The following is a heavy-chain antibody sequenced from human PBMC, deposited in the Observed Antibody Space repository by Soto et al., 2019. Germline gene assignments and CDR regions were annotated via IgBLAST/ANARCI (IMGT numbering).Heavy chain of an antibody. Sequence: QSQTLSLTCAVYGGSFSGYYWSWIRQPPGKGLEWIGEINHSGSTNYNPSLKSRVTISVDTSKNQFSLKLSSVTAADTAVYYCARGQGGYDILTGYPVHYYMDVWGKGTTVTVSS. V-gene: IGHV4-34*01. J-gene: IGHJ6*03. CDR3: ARGQGGYDILTGYPVHYYMDV. D-gene: IGHD3-9*01. CDR1: GGSFSGYY. CDR2: INHSGST.